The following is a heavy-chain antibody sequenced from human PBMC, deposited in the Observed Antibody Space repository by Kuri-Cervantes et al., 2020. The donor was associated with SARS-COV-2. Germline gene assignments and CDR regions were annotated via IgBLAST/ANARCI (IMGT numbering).Heavy chain of an antibody. Sequence: GSLRLSCTVSGGSISSSSYYWGWIRQPPGEGLEWIGSIYYSGSTYYNPSLKSRVTISVDTSKNQFSLKLSSVTAADTAVYYCARRAKMLRFLEWFPGYMDVWGKGTTVTVSS. V-gene: IGHV4-39*01. D-gene: IGHD3-3*01. CDR1: GGSISSSSYY. J-gene: IGHJ6*03. CDR3: ARRAKMLRFLEWFPGYMDV. CDR2: IYYSGST.